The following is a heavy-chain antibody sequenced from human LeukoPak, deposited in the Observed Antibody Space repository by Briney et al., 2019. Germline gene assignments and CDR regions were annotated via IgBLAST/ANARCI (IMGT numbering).Heavy chain of an antibody. CDR1: GLTFSSYA. V-gene: IGHV3-23*01. D-gene: IGHD3-3*01. CDR3: AKWIPTFGSHYYFDY. CDR2: ISGSGGST. Sequence: PGGSLRLSCAASGLTFSSYAMSWVRQAPAKGLEWVSAISGSGGSTYYADSVKGRFTISRDNSKNTLYLQMNSLRAEDTAVYYCAKWIPTFGSHYYFDYWGQGTLVTVSS. J-gene: IGHJ4*02.